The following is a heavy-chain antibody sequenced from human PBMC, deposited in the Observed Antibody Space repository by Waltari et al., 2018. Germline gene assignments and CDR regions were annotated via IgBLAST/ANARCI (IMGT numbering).Heavy chain of an antibody. CDR1: GLIFSNYW. Sequence: VRLVESGGGLVQPGGSLRLSCSASGLIFSNYWMAWFRQAPGEGLEWVANIKGDGIQKYYMDSVRGRFTISRDNAMNSLYLQMNNLGVEDSAVYYCAKWVTDSFHALDVWGQGTTVTVSS. J-gene: IGHJ6*02. CDR2: IKGDGIQK. V-gene: IGHV3-7*02. D-gene: IGHD1-20*01. CDR3: AKWVTDSFHALDV.